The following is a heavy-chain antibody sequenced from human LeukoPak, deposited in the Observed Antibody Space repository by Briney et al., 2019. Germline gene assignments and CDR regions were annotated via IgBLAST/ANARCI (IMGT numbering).Heavy chain of an antibody. V-gene: IGHV4-61*01. Sequence: SETLSLTCTVSGGSISSSSYYWSWIRQPPGKGLEWIGYIYYSGSTNYNPSFKSRVTISVDTSKNQFSLKLSSVTAADTAVYYCARGLPITMIEINWFDPWGQGTLVTVSS. J-gene: IGHJ5*02. CDR3: ARGLPITMIEINWFDP. CDR1: GGSISSSSYY. CDR2: IYYSGST. D-gene: IGHD3-22*01.